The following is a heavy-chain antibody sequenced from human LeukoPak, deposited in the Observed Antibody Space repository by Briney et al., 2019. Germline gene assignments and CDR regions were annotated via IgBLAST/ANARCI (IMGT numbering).Heavy chain of an antibody. V-gene: IGHV3-9*03. CDR1: GFTFDDYA. CDR3: AKSNYYDCSGYYYGAFDI. CDR2: ISWNSGSI. D-gene: IGHD3-22*01. J-gene: IGHJ3*02. Sequence: PGRSLRLSCAASGFTFDDYAMHWVRQAPGKGLEWASGISWNSGSIGYADSVKGRFTISRDNAKNSLYLQMNSLRAEDMALYYCAKSNYYDCSGYYYGAFDIWGQRTMVTVSS.